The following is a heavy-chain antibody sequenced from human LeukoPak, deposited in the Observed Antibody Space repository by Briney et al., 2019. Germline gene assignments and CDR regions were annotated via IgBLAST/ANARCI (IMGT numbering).Heavy chain of an antibody. CDR1: GFTFGDYA. CDR3: TRDVDYYDSSGYYPADI. V-gene: IGHV3-49*03. D-gene: IGHD3-22*01. Sequence: GGSLRLSCTASGFTFGDYAMSWFRQAPGKGLEWVGFIRSKAYGGTTEYAASVKGRFTISRDDSKSIAYLQMKSLKTEDTAVYYCTRDVDYYDSSGYYPADIWGQGTMVTVSS. J-gene: IGHJ3*02. CDR2: IRSKAYGGTT.